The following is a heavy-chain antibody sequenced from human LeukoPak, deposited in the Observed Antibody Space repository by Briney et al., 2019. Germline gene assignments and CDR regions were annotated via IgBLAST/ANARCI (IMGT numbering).Heavy chain of an antibody. V-gene: IGHV3-7*01. Sequence: GGSLRLSCAVSGFTFSTYWMSWVRQAPGKGVEWVANIKQDGSQKYYVHSVKGRFTISRDNAKNSLYLQMNSLRAEDTAVYYCAREKSGSNAAFDYWGQGTLVTVSS. CDR1: GFTFSTYW. CDR2: IKQDGSQK. CDR3: AREKSGSNAAFDY. D-gene: IGHD1-26*01. J-gene: IGHJ4*02.